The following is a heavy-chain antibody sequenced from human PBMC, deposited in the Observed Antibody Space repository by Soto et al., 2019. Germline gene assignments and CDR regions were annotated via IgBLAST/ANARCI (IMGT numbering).Heavy chain of an antibody. CDR3: ARSSDVYCSSTSCPNWFDP. J-gene: IGHJ5*02. CDR2: MNPNSGNT. CDR1: GYTFTSYD. V-gene: IGHV1-8*01. D-gene: IGHD2-2*01. Sequence: QVQLVQSGAEVKKPGASVKVSCKASGYTFTSYDINLVRQATGQGLEWMGWMNPNSGNTGYAQKFQGRVTMTRNTSISTAYMELSSLRSEDTAVYYCARSSDVYCSSTSCPNWFDPWGQGTLVTVSS.